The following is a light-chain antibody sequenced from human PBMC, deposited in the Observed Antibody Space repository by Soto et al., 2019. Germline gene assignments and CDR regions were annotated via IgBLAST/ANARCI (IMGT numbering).Light chain of an antibody. CDR2: EVN. CDR3: TSEAGGNNV. CDR1: SSDVGGYNY. Sequence: QSALTQPPSASGSPGQSVTISCTGTSSDVGGYNYVSWYQQHPGKVPKLMVYEVNKRPSGVPDRFSGSKSGNTASLTVSGLQAEDEADYYCTSEAGGNNVFGTGTKLTVL. V-gene: IGLV2-8*01. J-gene: IGLJ1*01.